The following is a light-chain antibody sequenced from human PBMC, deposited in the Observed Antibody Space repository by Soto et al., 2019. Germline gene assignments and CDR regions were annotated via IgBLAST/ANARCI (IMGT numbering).Light chain of an antibody. Sequence: DIVMTQSPLSLPVTPGEPASISCRSSQSLRHSNGYNYLDWYLQKPGQSPQLLIYLGSNRASGVPDRFSGSGSGTDFTLKISRVEAEDGGVYYCMQPLQTPITFGQGTRLEIK. CDR1: QSLRHSNGYNY. CDR2: LGS. J-gene: IGKJ5*01. V-gene: IGKV2-28*01. CDR3: MQPLQTPIT.